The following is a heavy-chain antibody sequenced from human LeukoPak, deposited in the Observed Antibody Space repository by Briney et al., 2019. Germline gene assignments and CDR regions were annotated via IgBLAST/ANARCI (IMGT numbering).Heavy chain of an antibody. Sequence: SQTLSLTCGISGDSVSRTNIAWNWIRQSPSRGLEWLGRTYYRSKWYNDYAVSVQSRIIINPDTSKNQFSLKLSSVTAADTAVYYCARVSRNYGLWYWGQGTLVTVSS. J-gene: IGHJ4*02. CDR1: GDSVSRTNIA. V-gene: IGHV6-1*01. CDR3: ARVSRNYGLWY. CDR2: TYYRSKWYN. D-gene: IGHD4-11*01.